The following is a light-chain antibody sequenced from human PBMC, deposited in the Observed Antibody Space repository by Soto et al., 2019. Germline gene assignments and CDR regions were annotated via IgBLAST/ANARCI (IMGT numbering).Light chain of an antibody. Sequence: QSVLTQPPSVSAAPGQKVTISCSGSGSNIGNNYVSWYQQLPGTAPKLLIYDSNKRPSGIPDRFSGSKSGTSATLGITGLXXXXXXXYYXGTWDSSLSAVVXG. CDR2: DSN. V-gene: IGLV1-51*01. CDR1: GSNIGNNY. CDR3: GTWDSSLSAVV. J-gene: IGLJ2*01.